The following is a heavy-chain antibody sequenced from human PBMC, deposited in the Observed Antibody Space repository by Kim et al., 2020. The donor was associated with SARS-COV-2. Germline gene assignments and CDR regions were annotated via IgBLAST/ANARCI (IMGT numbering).Heavy chain of an antibody. D-gene: IGHD3-10*01. CDR3: ARHGGYFDL. Sequence: GSTYYNPSLKSRVTISVDTSKNQFSLKLSSVTAADTAVYYCARHGGYFDLWGRGTLVTVSS. J-gene: IGHJ2*01. CDR2: GST. V-gene: IGHV4-39*01.